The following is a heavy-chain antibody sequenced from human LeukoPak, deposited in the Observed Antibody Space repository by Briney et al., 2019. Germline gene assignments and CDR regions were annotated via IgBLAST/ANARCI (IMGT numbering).Heavy chain of an antibody. CDR1: GFSFEAYG. CDR2: ITWNSDDM. CDR3: TRVTSWRTGFDY. V-gene: IGHV3-9*01. D-gene: IGHD1-1*01. J-gene: IGHJ4*02. Sequence: GRSLRLSCAASGFSFEAYGMYWVRQAPGKGLEWVSGITWNSDDMAYADSVKGRFTISRDNAKNCLYLQMNSLAVEDTALYYCTRVTSWRTGFDYWGQGTLVTVSS.